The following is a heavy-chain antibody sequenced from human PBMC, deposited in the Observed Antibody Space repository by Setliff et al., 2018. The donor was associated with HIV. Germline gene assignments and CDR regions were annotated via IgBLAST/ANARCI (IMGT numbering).Heavy chain of an antibody. CDR3: ARAYFGSGIYY. V-gene: IGHV4-28*01. CDR2: IYYSGST. CDR1: GGSISTSNW. J-gene: IGHJ4*02. Sequence: SETLSLTCTVSGGSISTSNWWGWIRQTPGKGLEWIGYIYYSGSTNYNPSLKSRVTISLDTSKNQFSLKLTSVTAADTAVYYCARAYFGSGIYYWGQGTLVTVSS. D-gene: IGHD3-10*01.